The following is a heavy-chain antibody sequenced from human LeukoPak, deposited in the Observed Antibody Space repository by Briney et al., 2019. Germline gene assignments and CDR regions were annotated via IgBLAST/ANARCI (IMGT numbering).Heavy chain of an antibody. Sequence: GASVKVSCKASGYTFTSYVISWVRQAPGQGLAWMGWISAYNGNTNYAQKLQGRVTMTTDTSTSTAYMELRSLRSDDTAVYYCARVPGFAVGSGWSDDAFDIWGQGIMVTVSS. CDR2: ISAYNGNT. D-gene: IGHD6-19*01. V-gene: IGHV1-18*01. J-gene: IGHJ3*02. CDR3: ARVPGFAVGSGWSDDAFDI. CDR1: GYTFTSYV.